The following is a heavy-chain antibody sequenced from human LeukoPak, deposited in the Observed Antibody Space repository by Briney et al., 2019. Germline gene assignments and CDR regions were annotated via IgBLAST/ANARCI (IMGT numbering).Heavy chain of an antibody. Sequence: PGRSLRLSCGASGFTFSNYAINWVPQAPGKGLEWVAAISYDGIDIAYADSVRGRFTISRDNSKSTLYLQMSSLRAEDSALYYCAKHLFHYRKYNSDYGVLDTWGQGTLVTVSS. CDR3: AKHLFHYRKYNSDYGVLDT. V-gene: IGHV3-30*18. D-gene: IGHD4-11*01. CDR1: GFTFSNYA. J-gene: IGHJ5*02. CDR2: ISYDGIDI.